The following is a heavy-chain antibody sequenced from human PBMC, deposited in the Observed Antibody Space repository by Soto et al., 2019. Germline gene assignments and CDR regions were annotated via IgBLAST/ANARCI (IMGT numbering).Heavy chain of an antibody. CDR3: ASRDPGTSVDY. J-gene: IGHJ4*02. CDR2: IYRTGST. D-gene: IGHD1-7*01. Sequence: PSETLSLTCAVSGGSFTSNNWCTWVRQPPGQGLEWIGEIYRTGSTNYNPSLKSRVTISLDKSENQFSLKVTSLTAADTAVYYRASRDPGTSVDYWGQGTLVTVSS. V-gene: IGHV4-4*02. CDR1: GGSFTSNNW.